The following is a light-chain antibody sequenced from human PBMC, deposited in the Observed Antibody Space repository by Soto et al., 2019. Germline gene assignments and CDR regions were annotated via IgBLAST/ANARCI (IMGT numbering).Light chain of an antibody. Sequence: VLTHPASVSGSPGQSITISCTGTSGDIGSYNRVSWYQQHPGKAPKLIIYEVTDRPSGVSNRFSGSKSGNTASLTISGLQAEDEAEYYCSSYTNINTRACVFGTGTKVTVL. CDR1: SGDIGSYNR. J-gene: IGLJ1*01. CDR2: EVT. CDR3: SSYTNINTRACV. V-gene: IGLV2-14*01.